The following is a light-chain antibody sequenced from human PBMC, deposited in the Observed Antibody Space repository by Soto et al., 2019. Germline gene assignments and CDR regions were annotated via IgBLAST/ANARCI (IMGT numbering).Light chain of an antibody. Sequence: QSVLTQPPSASGTPGQRVTISCSGSSSNIGSKTVNWYQQLPGTAPKLLIYSNYQRPSGVPDRFSGSKSGTSASLAISGLQSEDEADYYCSAWDASLNGYVFGTGTRSRS. J-gene: IGLJ1*01. CDR2: SNY. CDR1: SSNIGSKT. CDR3: SAWDASLNGYV. V-gene: IGLV1-44*01.